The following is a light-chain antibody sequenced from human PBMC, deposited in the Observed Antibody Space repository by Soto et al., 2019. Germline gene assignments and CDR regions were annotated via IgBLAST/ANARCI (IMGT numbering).Light chain of an antibody. Sequence: EIVMTQSQGTLSVSPGERDTLPCSAGQSVSNYVAWYQRKPGQAPRLLMYDAYNRATGIPARFSCSGSRTYVTVPLRSLAPEDFAVYYCQHRLTWITFGQGTRLEI. CDR2: DAY. CDR1: QSVSNY. J-gene: IGKJ5*01. V-gene: IGKV3-11*01. CDR3: QHRLTWIT.